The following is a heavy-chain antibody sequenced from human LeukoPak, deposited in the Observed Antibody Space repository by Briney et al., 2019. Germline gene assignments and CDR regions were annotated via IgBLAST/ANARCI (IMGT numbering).Heavy chain of an antibody. Sequence: SETLSLTCAVYGGSFSGYYWSWIRQPPGKGLEWIGEINHSGSTNYNPSLKSRVTISVDTSKNQFSLKLSSVTAADTAVYYCARGRYSCLDYWGQGTLVTVSS. J-gene: IGHJ4*02. V-gene: IGHV4-34*01. CDR1: GGSFSGYY. CDR3: ARGRYSCLDY. D-gene: IGHD3-9*01. CDR2: INHSGST.